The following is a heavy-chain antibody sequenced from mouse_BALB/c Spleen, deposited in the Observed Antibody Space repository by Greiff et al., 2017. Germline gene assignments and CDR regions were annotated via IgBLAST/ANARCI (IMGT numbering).Heavy chain of an antibody. CDR1: GFTFSSYT. J-gene: IGHJ3*01. Sequence: EVMLVESGGGLVQPGGSLKLSCAASGFTFSSYTMSWVRQTPEKRLEWVAYISNGGGSTYYPDTVKGRFTISRDNAKNTLYLQMSSLKSEDTAMYYCASLIYYDYDAAYWGQGTLVTVSA. CDR3: ASLIYYDYDAAY. CDR2: ISNGGGST. V-gene: IGHV5-12-2*01. D-gene: IGHD2-4*01.